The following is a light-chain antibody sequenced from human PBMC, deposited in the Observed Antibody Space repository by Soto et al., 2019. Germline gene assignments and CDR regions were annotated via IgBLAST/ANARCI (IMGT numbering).Light chain of an antibody. CDR3: QTLVYT. CDR2: KAS. V-gene: IGKV1-5*03. J-gene: IGKJ2*01. Sequence: DIQMTQSPSTLSASVGDRVTITCRASQSISSWLAWYQQKPGKAPKLLIYKASSLESGVPSRFSGSGSGTEFTLTISSLQPDDFATYYCQTLVYTFGQGTKLEIK. CDR1: QSISSW.